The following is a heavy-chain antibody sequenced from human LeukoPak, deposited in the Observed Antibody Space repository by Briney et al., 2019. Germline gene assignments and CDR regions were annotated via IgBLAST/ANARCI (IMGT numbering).Heavy chain of an antibody. Sequence: PGGSLRLSCAASGFTLSSKYMSWVRQAPGKGLEWVSVIYSGGSTYYADSVKGRFTISRDNSKNTLYLQMNSLRAEDTAVYYCARDTSGYFQNWGQGTLVTVSS. V-gene: IGHV3-66*01. D-gene: IGHD3-3*01. CDR3: ARDTSGYFQN. CDR2: IYSGGST. J-gene: IGHJ1*01. CDR1: GFTLSSKY.